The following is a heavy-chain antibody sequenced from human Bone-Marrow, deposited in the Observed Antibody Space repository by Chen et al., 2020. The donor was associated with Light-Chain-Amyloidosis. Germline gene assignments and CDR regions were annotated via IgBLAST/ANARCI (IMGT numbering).Heavy chain of an antibody. Sequence: EVQLVESGGGLVQPGRSLRLSCAASGFTFTSYAMYWVRQGPGKGLEWVSGISSNRGSIGYADSVKGRFSISRDNAKNYLHLQMNSLRPEDTALYYCVKSLIPSRYLYHYYMDVWGKGTTVIVSS. V-gene: IGHV3-9*01. D-gene: IGHD1-1*01. CDR2: ISSNRGSI. CDR3: VKSLIPSRYLYHYYMDV. J-gene: IGHJ6*03. CDR1: GFTFTSYA.